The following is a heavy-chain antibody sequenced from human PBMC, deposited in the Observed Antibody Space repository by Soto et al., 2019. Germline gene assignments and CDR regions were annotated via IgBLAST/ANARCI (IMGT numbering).Heavy chain of an antibody. V-gene: IGHV3-30*18. J-gene: IGHJ6*02. CDR1: GFTLSSHG. CDR3: AKDRFLEWDYYYYGMDV. Sequence: SLRLSCAASGFTLSSHGMQWVRQAPGKGLEWVAVVSYDGGTKYYADSVKGRFTISRDNSKNTLYLQMSSLRAEDTAVYYCAKDRFLEWDYYYYGMDVWGQGTTVTVSS. CDR2: VSYDGGTK. D-gene: IGHD3-3*01.